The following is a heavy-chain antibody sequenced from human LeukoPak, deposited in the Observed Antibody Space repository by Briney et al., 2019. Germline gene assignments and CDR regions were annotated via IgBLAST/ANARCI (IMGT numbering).Heavy chain of an antibody. J-gene: IGHJ4*02. CDR1: GFTFSRYG. Sequence: GGPLRLSCAASGFTFSRYGMLCLRQAPGKGLEWVASISYDGSEIYYGDSVKGRFTNSRDNSKNTLYLQMNSLRAEDTAVYYCAKDREGRGYNYGSYFDYWGQGTLVTVSS. V-gene: IGHV3-30*18. D-gene: IGHD5-18*01. CDR3: AKDREGRGYNYGSYFDY. CDR2: ISYDGSEI.